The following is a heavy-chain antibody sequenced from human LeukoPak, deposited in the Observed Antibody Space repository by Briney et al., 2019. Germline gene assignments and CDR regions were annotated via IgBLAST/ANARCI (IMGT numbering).Heavy chain of an antibody. J-gene: IGHJ5*02. CDR2: INHSGST. V-gene: IGHV4-39*07. Sequence: SETLSLTCTVSGGSISSGSYYWSWIRQPPGKGLEWIGEINHSGSTNYNPSLKSRVTISVDTSKNQFSLKLSSVTAADTAVYYCARGSEVMTPTPYNWFDPWGQGTLVTVSS. CDR3: ARGSEVMTPTPYNWFDP. D-gene: IGHD2-15*01. CDR1: GGSISSGSYY.